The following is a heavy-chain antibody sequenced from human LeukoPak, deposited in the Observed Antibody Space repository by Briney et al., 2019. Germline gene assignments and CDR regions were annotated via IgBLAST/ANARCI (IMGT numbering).Heavy chain of an antibody. CDR1: GFTFSSYG. CDR2: IWYDGSNK. V-gene: IGHV3-33*01. Sequence: PGRSLRLSCAASGFTFSSYGMHWVRQAPGKGLEWVAVIWYDGSNKYYADSVKGRFTISRDNSKNTLYLQMNSLRAEDTAVYYCARDSYGFTYYFDYWGQGTLVTVSS. D-gene: IGHD5-18*01. CDR3: ARDSYGFTYYFDY. J-gene: IGHJ4*02.